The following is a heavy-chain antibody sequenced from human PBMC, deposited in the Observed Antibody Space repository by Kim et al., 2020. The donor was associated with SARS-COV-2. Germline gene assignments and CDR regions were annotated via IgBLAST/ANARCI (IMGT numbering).Heavy chain of an antibody. Sequence: SETLSLTCTVSGGSISSSSYYWGWIRQPPGKGLEWIGNFYYGGSTSYNPSLKSRVTISVDTSKNQFSLKLSSVTAADTAVYFCARGATTSWYSSFSYYYTMDVWGQGTTVTVSS. CDR2: FYYGGST. D-gene: IGHD6-13*01. J-gene: IGHJ6*02. V-gene: IGHV4-39*07. CDR1: GGSISSSSYY. CDR3: ARGATTSWYSSFSYYYTMDV.